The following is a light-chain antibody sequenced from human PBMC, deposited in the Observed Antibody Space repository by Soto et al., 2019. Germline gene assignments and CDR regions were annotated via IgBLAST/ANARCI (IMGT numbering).Light chain of an antibody. CDR1: SSDVGGYNY. CDR2: DVS. CDR3: CSYAGSFYV. Sequence: QSALTQPRSVSGSPGRSVTISCTGTSSDVGGYNYVSWYQQHPGKAPKLMIYDVSKRPSGVPDRFSGSKSGNTASLTISGLQAEDEAGYFCCSYAGSFYVFGTGTRSPS. J-gene: IGLJ1*01. V-gene: IGLV2-11*01.